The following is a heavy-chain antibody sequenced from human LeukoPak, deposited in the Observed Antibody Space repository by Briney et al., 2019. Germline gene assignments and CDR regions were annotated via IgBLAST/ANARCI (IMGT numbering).Heavy chain of an antibody. D-gene: IGHD3-10*01. CDR2: IRSKAYGGTT. CDR3: TRVHWSGAFDI. V-gene: IGHV3-49*04. J-gene: IGHJ3*02. CDR1: GFTFGDYA. Sequence: PGRSLRLSCTASGFTFGDYAMSWVRQAPGKGLEWGGFIRSKAYGGTTEYAASVKGRFTISRDDSKSIVYLQMNSLKTEDTAVYYCTRVHWSGAFDIWGQGTMVTVSS.